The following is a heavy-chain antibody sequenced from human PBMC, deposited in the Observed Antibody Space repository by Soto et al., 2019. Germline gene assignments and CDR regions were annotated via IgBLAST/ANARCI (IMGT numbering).Heavy chain of an antibody. D-gene: IGHD3-10*01. CDR1: GYSFTSYW. J-gene: IGHJ6*02. V-gene: IGHV5-10-1*01. CDR2: IDPSDSYT. Sequence: GESLKISCKGSGYSFTSYWIRWVRQMPGKGLEWMGRIDPSDSYTNYSPSFQGHVTISADKSISTAYLQWSSLKASDTAMYYCARHMEGSGSYHYYYYGMDVWGQGTTVTVSS. CDR3: ARHMEGSGSYHYYYYGMDV.